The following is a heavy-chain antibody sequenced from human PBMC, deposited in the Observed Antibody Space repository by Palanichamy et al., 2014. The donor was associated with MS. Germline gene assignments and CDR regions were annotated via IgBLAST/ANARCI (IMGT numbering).Heavy chain of an antibody. CDR2: ISGSGGST. CDR3: AKAGAARRDTDY. CDR1: GFTFSSYA. D-gene: IGHD6-6*01. V-gene: IGHV3-23*04. Sequence: EVQLVEVWGEGLVQPWGGPLRLSCAASGFTFSSYAMSWVRQGSREGAGSGVSAISGSGGSTYYADSVKGRFTISRDNSKNTLYLQMNSLRAEDTAVYYCAKAGAARRDTDYWGQGTLVTVSS. J-gene: IGHJ4*02.